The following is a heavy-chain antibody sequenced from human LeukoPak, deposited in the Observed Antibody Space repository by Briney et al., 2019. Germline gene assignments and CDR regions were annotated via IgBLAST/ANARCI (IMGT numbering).Heavy chain of an antibody. J-gene: IGHJ4*02. CDR2: IYRSGST. CDR1: GGSISSGGYS. CDR3: ARTYPNSGSVDY. V-gene: IGHV4-30-2*01. Sequence: SETLSLTCAVSGGSISSGGYSWSWIRQPPGKGLEWIGYIYRSGSTYYNPSLKSRVTISVDRSKNQFSLKLSSVTAADTAVYYCARTYPNSGSVDYWGQGTLVTVSS. D-gene: IGHD1-26*01.